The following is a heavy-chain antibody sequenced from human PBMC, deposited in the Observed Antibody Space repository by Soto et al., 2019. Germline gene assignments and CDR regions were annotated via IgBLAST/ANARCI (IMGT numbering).Heavy chain of an antibody. CDR3: AKASFKRITIFGAATYYFDY. V-gene: IGHV5-10-1*01. D-gene: IGHD3-3*01. CDR1: GYSFTSYW. Sequence: GESLKISCKGSGYSFTSYWISWVRQMPGKGLEWMGRIDPSDSYTNYSPSFQGHVTISADKSISTAYLQWSSLKASDTAMYYCAKASFKRITIFGAATYYFDYWGQGTLVTVSS. J-gene: IGHJ4*02. CDR2: IDPSDSYT.